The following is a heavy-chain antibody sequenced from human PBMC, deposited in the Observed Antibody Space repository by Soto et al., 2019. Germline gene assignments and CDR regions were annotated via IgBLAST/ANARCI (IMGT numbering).Heavy chain of an antibody. CDR2: INPNSGGT. D-gene: IGHD2-15*01. V-gene: IGHV1-2*02. CDR1: GGSFSNFG. CDR3: ANLGYCSGGSCYSYYYYGMDV. J-gene: IGHJ6*02. Sequence: GASVKVSCKASGGSFSNFGISWVRQAPGQGLEWMGWINPNSGGTNYAQKFQGRVTMTRDTSISTAYMELSRLRSDDTAVYYCANLGYCSGGSCYSYYYYGMDVWGQGTTVTVSS.